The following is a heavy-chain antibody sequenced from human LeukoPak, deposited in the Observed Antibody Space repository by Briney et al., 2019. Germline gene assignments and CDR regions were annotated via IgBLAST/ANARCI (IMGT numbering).Heavy chain of an antibody. CDR1: GGSISSYY. J-gene: IGHJ4*02. CDR3: ARGRGSPDY. V-gene: IGHV4-59*01. Sequence: SETLSLTCTVSGGSISSYYWSWIRQPPGQGLEWIGYIYYSGSTNYNPSLKSRVTISVDTSKNQFSLKLSSVTAADTALYYCARGRGSPDYWGQGSLVTVSA. D-gene: IGHD6-13*01. CDR2: IYYSGST.